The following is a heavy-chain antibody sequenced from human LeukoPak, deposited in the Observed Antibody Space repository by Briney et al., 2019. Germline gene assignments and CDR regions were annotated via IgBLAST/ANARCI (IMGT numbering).Heavy chain of an antibody. J-gene: IGHJ4*02. CDR3: ARMAGGNRVW. CDR2: IYSSGST. V-gene: IGHV4-61*09. D-gene: IGHD4-23*01. CDR1: GGSISSGGYY. Sequence: SQTLSLTCTVSGGSISSGGYYWSWIRQPPGKGLEWIGYIYSSGSTNYNPSLTSRVTISADTPKNQFSLKLSSVTAADTAVYYCARMAGGNRVWWGQGTLVTVSS.